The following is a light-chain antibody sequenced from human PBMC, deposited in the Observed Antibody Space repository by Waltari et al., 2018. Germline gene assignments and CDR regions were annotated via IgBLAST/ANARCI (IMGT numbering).Light chain of an antibody. V-gene: IGKV1-5*03. CDR1: QSIDIW. CDR3: QQYNSYWS. Sequence: DIQMTHSPSTLSASVGDRVTITCRASQSIDIWLAWYQQKPGKTPKLLIYTASTLERGVPSRFSGSGSGTEFTLTISSLQPDDFATYYCQQYNSYWSFGQGTKVEIK. CDR2: TAS. J-gene: IGKJ1*01.